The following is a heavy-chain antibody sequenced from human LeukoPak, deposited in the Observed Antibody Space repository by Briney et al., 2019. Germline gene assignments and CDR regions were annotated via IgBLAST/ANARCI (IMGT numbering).Heavy chain of an antibody. CDR1: GYSFTVYY. Sequence: GASVRVSCKASGYSFTVYYVQWVRQAPGQGLEWMGWINPNSGDTYYAQKFQGRVTLTRDTSITTAYMEVTRLRSDDTAVYFCARALTGSYSNGRTPEFWGQGTLVTVSS. D-gene: IGHD1-26*01. V-gene: IGHV1-2*02. CDR2: INPNSGDT. CDR3: ARALTGSYSNGRTPEF. J-gene: IGHJ4*02.